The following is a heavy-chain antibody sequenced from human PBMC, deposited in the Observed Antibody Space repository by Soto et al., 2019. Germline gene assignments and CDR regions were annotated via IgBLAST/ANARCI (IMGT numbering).Heavy chain of an antibody. V-gene: IGHV1-18*01. Sequence: ASVKVSCKASGYTFTSYGISWVRQAPGQGLEWMGWISAYNGNTNYAQKLQGRVTMTTDTSTSTAYMELRSLRSDDTAVYYCARTLCSSTSCYAGGWFDFWGQGTLVTVSS. CDR3: ARTLCSSTSCYAGGWFDF. J-gene: IGHJ5*01. CDR2: ISAYNGNT. CDR1: GYTFTSYG. D-gene: IGHD2-2*01.